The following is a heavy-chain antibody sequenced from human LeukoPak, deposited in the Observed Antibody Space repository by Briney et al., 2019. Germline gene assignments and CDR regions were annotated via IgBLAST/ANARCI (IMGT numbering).Heavy chain of an antibody. CDR1: GGTFSSYA. J-gene: IGHJ4*02. V-gene: IGHV1-69*13. D-gene: IGHD2-21*02. CDR2: IIPIFGTA. CDR3: AQEGYCGGDCYQSFDY. Sequence: SVKVSCKASGGTFSSYAISWVRQAPGQGLEWMGGIIPIFGTANYAQRFQGRVTITADESTSTAYMELSSLRSEDTAVYYCAQEGYCGGDCYQSFDYWGQGTLVTVSS.